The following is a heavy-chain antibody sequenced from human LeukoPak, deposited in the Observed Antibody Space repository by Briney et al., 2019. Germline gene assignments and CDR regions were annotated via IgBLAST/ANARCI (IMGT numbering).Heavy chain of an antibody. V-gene: IGHV1-46*01. J-gene: IGHJ6*02. Sequence: GASVKVSCKASGYTFTSYYMHWVRQAPGQGLEWMGIINPSGGSTSYAQKFQGRVTMTRDTSTSTVYMELNSLRSEDTAVYYCAADRPGSGKNYYYYGMDVWGQGTTVTVSS. CDR1: GYTFTSYY. CDR2: INPSGGST. CDR3: AADRPGSGKNYYYYGMDV. D-gene: IGHD3-10*01.